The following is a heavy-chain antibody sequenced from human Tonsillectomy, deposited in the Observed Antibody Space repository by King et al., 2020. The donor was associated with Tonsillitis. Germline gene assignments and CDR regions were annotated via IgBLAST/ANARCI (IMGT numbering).Heavy chain of an antibody. V-gene: IGHV4-59*01. CDR1: GGSISSYY. CDR2: IYYSGST. J-gene: IGHJ6*03. CDR3: ASRAWATVTTNYYYMDV. D-gene: IGHD4-17*01. Sequence: VQLQESGPGLVKPSETLSLTCTVSGGSISSYYWSWIRQPPGKGLEWIGYIYYSGSTNYNPSLKSRVTISVDTSKNQFSLKLSSVTAADTAVYYCASRAWATVTTNYYYMDVWGKGTTVTVSS.